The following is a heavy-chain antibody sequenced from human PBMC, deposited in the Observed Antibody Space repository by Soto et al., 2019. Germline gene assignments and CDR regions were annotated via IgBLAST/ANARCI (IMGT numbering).Heavy chain of an antibody. CDR3: ARPEGGYVYQPHPANWFDP. V-gene: IGHV4-39*01. CDR1: GGSYRRSIYF. Sequence: HLHLPESGPGLVMPSETLYLTRTGYGGSYRRSIYFLGWIRQPPGKGLELIGSIYYSWRTYYNPSLKSRVATSVATSKNQLSLKLSSVTAADTAVYYCARPEGGYVYQPHPANWFDPGVQGTLVTVSS. CDR2: IYYSWRT. J-gene: IGHJ5*02. D-gene: IGHD3-16*01.